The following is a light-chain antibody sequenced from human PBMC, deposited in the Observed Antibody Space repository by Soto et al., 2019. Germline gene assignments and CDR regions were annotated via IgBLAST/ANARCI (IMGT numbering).Light chain of an antibody. CDR2: DVS. V-gene: IGLV2-14*03. J-gene: IGLJ1*01. Sequence: QSALTQPASVSGSPGQSITISCTESSSGGGEYKYASWYQQHPGTAPKLIIYDVSNRPSGVSNRFSGSKSGSTASLTISGLQAEDEADYYCAAWDDSLNGYVFGTGTKLTVL. CDR1: SSGGGEYKY. CDR3: AAWDDSLNGYV.